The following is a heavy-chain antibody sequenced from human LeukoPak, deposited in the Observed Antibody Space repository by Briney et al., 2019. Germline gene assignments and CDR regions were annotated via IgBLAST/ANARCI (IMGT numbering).Heavy chain of an antibody. CDR3: ATPDDSGGNLVDL. Sequence: SETLSLTCTVSGGSIRSGSHYWAWIRQPPGKGLDGIGSIYYSGSTYYNPSLQNRVTLSIATSKTHLSLKLRSLSDTDTSVYYCATPDDSGGNLVDLWGQGTLVTVS. D-gene: IGHD3-22*01. V-gene: IGHV4-39*02. CDR1: GGSIRSGSHY. CDR2: IYYSGST. J-gene: IGHJ4*02.